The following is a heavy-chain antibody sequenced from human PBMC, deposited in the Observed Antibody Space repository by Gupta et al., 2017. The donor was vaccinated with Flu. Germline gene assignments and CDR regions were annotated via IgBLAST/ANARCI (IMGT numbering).Heavy chain of an antibody. V-gene: IGHV1-69*06. D-gene: IGHD1-26*01. CDR2: IIPIFGTA. CDR3: ARDTFELGGSYYYGMDV. CDR1: GGTFSSYA. J-gene: IGHJ6*02. Sequence: QVQLVQSGAEVKKPGSSVKVSCKASGGTFSSYAISWVRQAPGQGLEWMGGIIPIFGTANYAQKFQGRVTITADKSTSTAYMELSSLRSEDTAVYYCARDTFELGGSYYYGMDVWGQGTTVTVSS.